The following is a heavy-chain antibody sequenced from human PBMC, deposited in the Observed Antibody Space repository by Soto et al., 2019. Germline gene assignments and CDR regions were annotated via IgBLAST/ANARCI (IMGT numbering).Heavy chain of an antibody. CDR1: GFTFSNYG. D-gene: IGHD4-17*01. CDR2: IWYDGSYK. CDR3: ARDPRKTSVTTSIVQ. V-gene: IGHV3-33*01. Sequence: GGSLRLSCAASGFTFSNYGMHWVRQAPGKGLEWVAVIWYDGSYKYYEDSVKGRFTISRDNSKNSLYLQMNSLRVEDTAVYYCARDPRKTSVTTSIVQWAQGTQVTVSS. J-gene: IGHJ4*02.